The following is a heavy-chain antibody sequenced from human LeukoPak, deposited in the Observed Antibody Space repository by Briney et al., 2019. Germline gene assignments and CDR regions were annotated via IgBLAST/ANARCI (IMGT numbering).Heavy chain of an antibody. V-gene: IGHV4-39*07. Sequence: PSETLSLTCTVSGGSISSSSYYWGWIRQPPGKGLEWIGSIYYSGSTYYNPSLKSRVTISVDTSKNQFSLKLSSVTAADTAVYYCAVVHWKYYFDYWGQGTLVTVSS. CDR3: AVVHWKYYFDY. J-gene: IGHJ4*02. CDR1: GGSISSSSYY. D-gene: IGHD2-15*01. CDR2: IYYSGST.